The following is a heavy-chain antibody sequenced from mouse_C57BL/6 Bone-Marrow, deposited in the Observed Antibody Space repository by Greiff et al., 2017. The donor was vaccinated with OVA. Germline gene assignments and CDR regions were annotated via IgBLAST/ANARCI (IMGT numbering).Heavy chain of an antibody. Sequence: QVQLKQSGPGLVQPSQSLPITCTVSGFSLTSYGVHWVRQSPGKGLEWLGVIWSGGSTDYNAAFISRLSISKDNSKSQVFFKMNSLQADDTAIYYCARNYGSSYDWYFDVWGTGTTVTVSS. J-gene: IGHJ1*03. D-gene: IGHD1-1*01. CDR3: ARNYGSSYDWYFDV. CDR2: IWSGGST. CDR1: GFSLTSYG. V-gene: IGHV2-2*01.